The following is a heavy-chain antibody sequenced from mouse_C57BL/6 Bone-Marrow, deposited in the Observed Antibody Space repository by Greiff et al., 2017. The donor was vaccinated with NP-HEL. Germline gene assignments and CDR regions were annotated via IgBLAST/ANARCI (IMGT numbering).Heavy chain of an antibody. J-gene: IGHJ4*01. CDR2: IYPGDGDP. CDR1: GYAFSSYW. V-gene: IGHV1-80*01. CDR3: ARGSYYYGSSYVRYYAMDY. D-gene: IGHD1-1*01. Sequence: VQLQQSGAELVKPGASVKISCKASGYAFSSYWMNWVKQRPGKGLEWIGQIYPGDGDPKYNGKLKGKATLTADKSSSTAYMQLSSLTSEDSAVYFCARGSYYYGSSYVRYYAMDYWGQGTSVTVSS.